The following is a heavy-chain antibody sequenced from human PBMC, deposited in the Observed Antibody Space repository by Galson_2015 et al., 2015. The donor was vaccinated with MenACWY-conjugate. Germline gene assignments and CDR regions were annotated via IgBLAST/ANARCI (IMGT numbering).Heavy chain of an antibody. Sequence: LRLSCAASGFTFSSYGMHWVRQAPGKGLEWVAVISYDGSNKYYADSVKGRFTISRDNSKNTLYLQMNSLRAEDTAVYYCAKDRLAYGDYVDYFDYWGQGTLVTVSS. CDR1: GFTFSSYG. V-gene: IGHV3-30*18. CDR3: AKDRLAYGDYVDYFDY. J-gene: IGHJ4*02. CDR2: ISYDGSNK. D-gene: IGHD4-17*01.